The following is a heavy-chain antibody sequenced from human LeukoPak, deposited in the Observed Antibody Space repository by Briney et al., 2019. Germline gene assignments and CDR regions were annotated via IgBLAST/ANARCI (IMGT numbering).Heavy chain of an antibody. V-gene: IGHV3-23*01. CDR1: GFTFSSYA. D-gene: IGHD2/OR15-2a*01. CDR3: AKDVRPSKDLWPPPNFYY. J-gene: IGHJ4*02. CDR2: ISGSGGST. Sequence: QPGGSLRLSCAASGFTFSSYAMSWVRQAPGKGLEWVSAISGSGGSTYYADSVKGRFTISRDNSKNTLYLQMNSLRAEATAVYYCAKDVRPSKDLWPPPNFYYWGQGTLVTVSS.